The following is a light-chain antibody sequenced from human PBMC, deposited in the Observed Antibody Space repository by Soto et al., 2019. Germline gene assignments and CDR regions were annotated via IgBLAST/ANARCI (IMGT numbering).Light chain of an antibody. CDR3: GTWDSSLSAVV. J-gene: IGLJ2*01. CDR1: SSNMRNYY. Sequence: QSVLTQPPSVSAAPGQKVTISCSGSSSNMRNYYVSWYQQLPGTAPKLLIYDNTKRPSGIPDRFSGSKSGTSATLGIAGLQTGDEADYYCGTWDSSLSAVVFGGGTKVTVL. CDR2: DNT. V-gene: IGLV1-51*01.